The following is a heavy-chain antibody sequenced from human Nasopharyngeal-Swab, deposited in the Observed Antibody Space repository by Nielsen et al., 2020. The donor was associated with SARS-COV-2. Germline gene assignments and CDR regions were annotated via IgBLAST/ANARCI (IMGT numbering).Heavy chain of an antibody. V-gene: IGHV4-59*02. Sequence: SETLSLTCTVSGGSVSSYYWSWIRQPPGKGLEWIGFIYYSGSTNYNPSLESRVTISVDTSKNQFSLRLSSVTAADTAVYYCARLKDLQGAFDIWGQGTLVTVS. CDR1: GGSVSSYY. CDR3: ARLKDLQGAFDI. D-gene: IGHD5-24*01. CDR2: IYYSGST. J-gene: IGHJ3*02.